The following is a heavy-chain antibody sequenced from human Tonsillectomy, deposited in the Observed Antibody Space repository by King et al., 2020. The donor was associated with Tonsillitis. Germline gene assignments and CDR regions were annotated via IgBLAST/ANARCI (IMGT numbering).Heavy chain of an antibody. D-gene: IGHD3-3*01. J-gene: IGHJ4*02. V-gene: IGHV3-64D*06. CDR2: ISSNGGTT. Sequence: QLVQSGGGLVQPGGSLRLSCSASGFTFSNYAMHWVRQAPGKGLDYVSAISSNGGTTYYAESVKGRFTISRDNSKNTLYLQMSSLRAEDTAVYYCVKXXFGXXXXPGXPXXXQGXLVXVXS. CDR1: GFTFSNYA. CDR3: VKXXFGXXXXPGXPX.